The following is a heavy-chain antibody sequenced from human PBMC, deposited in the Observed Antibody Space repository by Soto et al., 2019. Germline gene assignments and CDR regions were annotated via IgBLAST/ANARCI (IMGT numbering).Heavy chain of an antibody. CDR1: GGTFSSYA. D-gene: IGHD2-2*01. V-gene: IGHV1-69*12. CDR3: ARHVPAAGYYYGMDV. J-gene: IGHJ6*02. Sequence: QVRLVQSGAEVKKPGSSVKVSCKASGGTFSSYAISWVRQAPGQGLEWMGGIIPIFGTANYAQKFQGRVTITADEPTSTAYMELSSLRAEDTAVYYCARHVPAAGYYYGMDVWGQGTTVTVSS. CDR2: IIPIFGTA.